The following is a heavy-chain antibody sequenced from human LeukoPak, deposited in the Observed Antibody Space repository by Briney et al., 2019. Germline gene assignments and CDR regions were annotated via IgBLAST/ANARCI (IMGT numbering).Heavy chain of an antibody. Sequence: SETLSLTCSVSGGSMNTYYWTWIRQPAGKGLEWIGRVYTSGYTKYNPSLQSRVTMSVDTSKKQLSLMLTSLTAADTAVYFCARETLVGTTNYFDYWGQGALVTDSS. J-gene: IGHJ4*02. CDR3: ARETLVGTTNYFDY. CDR2: VYTSGYT. CDR1: GGSMNTYY. D-gene: IGHD1-14*01. V-gene: IGHV4-4*07.